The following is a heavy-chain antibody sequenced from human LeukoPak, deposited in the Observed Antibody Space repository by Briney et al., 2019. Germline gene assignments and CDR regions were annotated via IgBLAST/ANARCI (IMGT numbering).Heavy chain of an antibody. CDR1: GFTFSSYW. Sequence: PGGSLRLSCAASGFTFSSYWMSWVRQAPGKGLEWVANIKQDGSEKYYVDSVKGRFTISRDNAKNSLYLQMNSLRAEDTAVYYCAREKYSSSSMPFDYWGQGTLVTVSS. J-gene: IGHJ4*02. CDR3: AREKYSSSSMPFDY. CDR2: IKQDGSEK. D-gene: IGHD6-6*01. V-gene: IGHV3-7*01.